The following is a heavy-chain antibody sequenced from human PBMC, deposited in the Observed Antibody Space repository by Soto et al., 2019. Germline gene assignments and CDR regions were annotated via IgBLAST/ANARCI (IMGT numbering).Heavy chain of an antibody. CDR3: ARGRDYIWGSYRYTALGY. CDR2: ISAYNGNT. CDR1: GYTFTSYG. V-gene: IGHV1-18*01. D-gene: IGHD3-16*02. J-gene: IGHJ4*02. Sequence: ASVKVSCKASGYTFTSYGISWVRQAPGQGLEWMGWISAYNGNTNYAQKLQGRVTMTTDTSTSTAYMELRSLRSDDTAVYYCARGRDYIWGSYRYTALGYWGQGTLVTVSS.